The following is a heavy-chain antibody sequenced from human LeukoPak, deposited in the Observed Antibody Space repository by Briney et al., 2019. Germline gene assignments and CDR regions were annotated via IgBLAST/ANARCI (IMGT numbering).Heavy chain of an antibody. CDR2: IYFSGST. D-gene: IGHD3-16*01. J-gene: IGHJ5*02. Sequence: PSETLSLTCSVSDGSMNNDYWTWIRQPPGKGLEWIGYIYFSGSTDYNPSLRSRVTTSVDRSKNQFSLKLRSVTAADTAIYYCARHWTNGGNNWFDPWSQGTLVTVSS. CDR1: DGSMNNDY. V-gene: IGHV4-59*08. CDR3: ARHWTNGGNNWFDP.